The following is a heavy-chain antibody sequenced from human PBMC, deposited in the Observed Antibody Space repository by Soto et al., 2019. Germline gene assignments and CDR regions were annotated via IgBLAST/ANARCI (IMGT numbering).Heavy chain of an antibody. CDR3: AREGSRSGRPRPHTYIDY. CDR1: GDTFTNSA. D-gene: IGHD6-13*01. J-gene: IGHJ4*02. Sequence: ASVKVSCKASGDTFTNSAFIWVRQAPGQGFEWMGWISAYNGNTDYEQKFQGRVTMTTDTSTSTAHMELRSLRSDDTAVYYCAREGSRSGRPRPHTYIDYWGQGTLVTV. V-gene: IGHV1-18*01. CDR2: ISAYNGNT.